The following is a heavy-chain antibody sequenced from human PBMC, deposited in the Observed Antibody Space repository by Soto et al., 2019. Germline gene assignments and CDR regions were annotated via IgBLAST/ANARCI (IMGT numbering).Heavy chain of an antibody. CDR3: ARQSNTSNVGAQCAL. CDR2: ITAASDTI. CDR1: GFTFSIYT. V-gene: IGHV3-48*02. Sequence: EVQLVESGGGLAQPGGSLRLSCEAAGFTFSIYTMNWVRQAPGKGLEWVAYITAASDTIYYADSVKGRFTISRHNAKKALYMHKNTLGDEDTTVSYWARQSNTSNVGAQCALWSEGTLVTVSS. D-gene: IGHD1-1*01. J-gene: IGHJ1*01.